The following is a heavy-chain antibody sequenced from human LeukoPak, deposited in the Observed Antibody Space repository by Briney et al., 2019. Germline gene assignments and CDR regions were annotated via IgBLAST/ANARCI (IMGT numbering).Heavy chain of an antibody. CDR3: AKGRGSTVVRGVIYYFYYMDV. CDR1: GFIFSSYG. Sequence: GGSLRLSCAASGFIFSSYGMSWVRQAPGKGLEWVSTVSGSGGSAYFADYVQGRFTISRDNSKNTLDLQMNSLRAEDTAVYYCAKGRGSTVVRGVIYYFYYMDVWGKGTTVTVSS. J-gene: IGHJ6*03. V-gene: IGHV3-23*01. D-gene: IGHD3-10*01. CDR2: VSGSGGSA.